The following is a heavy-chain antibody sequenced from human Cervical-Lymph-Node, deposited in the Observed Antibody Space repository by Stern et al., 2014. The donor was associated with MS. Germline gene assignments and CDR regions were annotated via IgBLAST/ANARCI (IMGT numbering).Heavy chain of an antibody. V-gene: IGHV2-5*02. Sequence: QITLKESGPTLVKPTQTLTLTCTVSGFSLSTSGVAVGWIRQPPGKGLEWLAVLYWDEDKRYTPSLKSRLTITRDTSKNQVVLTMINVDPGDTATYFCAHKGSSWDLVSWFDPWGQGILVTVSS. CDR3: AHKGSSWDLVSWFDP. CDR1: GFSLSTSGVA. J-gene: IGHJ5*02. CDR2: LYWDEDK. D-gene: IGHD5/OR15-5a*01.